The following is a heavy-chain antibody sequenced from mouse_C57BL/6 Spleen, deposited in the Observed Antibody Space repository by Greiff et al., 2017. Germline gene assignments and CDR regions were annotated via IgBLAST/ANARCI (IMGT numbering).Heavy chain of an antibody. CDR3: VRQGFTTVVATRYFDV. Sequence: VQLKESGGGLVQPKGSLKLSCAASGFSFNTYAMNWVRQAPGKGLEWVARIRSKSNNYATYYADSVKDRFTISRDDSESMLYLQMNNLKTEDTAMYYCVRQGFTTVVATRYFDVWGTGTTVTVSS. CDR2: IRSKSNNYAT. V-gene: IGHV10-1*01. CDR1: GFSFNTYA. D-gene: IGHD1-1*01. J-gene: IGHJ1*03.